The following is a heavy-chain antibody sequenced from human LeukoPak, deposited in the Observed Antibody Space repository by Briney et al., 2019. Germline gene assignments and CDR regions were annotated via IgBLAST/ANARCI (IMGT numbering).Heavy chain of an antibody. CDR3: ARMIIGSNWRGYYLDY. V-gene: IGHV4-59*01. CDR2: IYYSGST. Sequence: SETLSLTCTVSGGSISSYYWSWIRQPPGKGLEWIGYIYYSGSTNYNPSLKSRVTISVDTSKNQFSLKLSSVTAADTAVYYCARMIIGSNWRGYYLDYWGQGTLVTVSS. D-gene: IGHD6-13*01. J-gene: IGHJ4*02. CDR1: GGSISSYY.